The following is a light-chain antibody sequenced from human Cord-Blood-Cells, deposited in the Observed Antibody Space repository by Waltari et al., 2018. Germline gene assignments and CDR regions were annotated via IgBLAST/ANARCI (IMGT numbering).Light chain of an antibody. J-gene: IGLJ3*02. Sequence: QSALTQPASVSGSPGQSITISCTGTSSDVGGYNYVSWYQQHPGKAPKLMIYEVSNRPSWVSNRFSGSKSGNTASLTISGLQAEDEADYYCSSYTSSSTLEFGGGTKLTVL. V-gene: IGLV2-14*01. CDR2: EVS. CDR1: SSDVGGYNY. CDR3: SSYTSSSTLE.